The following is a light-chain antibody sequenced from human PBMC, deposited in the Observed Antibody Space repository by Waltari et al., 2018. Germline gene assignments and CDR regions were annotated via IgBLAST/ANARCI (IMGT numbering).Light chain of an antibody. CDR1: RSDVGGYHY. Sequence: QSALTQPPSASGSPGQSAPISCTGTRSDVGGYHYVSWYQQHPGKAPKLMIYEVSKRPSGVPDRFSGSKSGNTASLTVSGLQAEDEADYYCSSYAGSNNLVFGGGTKLTVL. CDR2: EVS. J-gene: IGLJ2*01. V-gene: IGLV2-8*01. CDR3: SSYAGSNNLV.